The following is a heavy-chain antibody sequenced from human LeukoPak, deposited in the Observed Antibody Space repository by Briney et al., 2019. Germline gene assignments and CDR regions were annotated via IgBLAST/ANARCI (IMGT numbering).Heavy chain of an antibody. D-gene: IGHD2-15*01. CDR2: INTNTGNP. CDR1: GHTFTSYV. J-gene: IGHJ4*02. Sequence: ASVKVSCEASGHTFTSYVMNWVRQAPGQGLEWMGWINTNTGNPTYAQGFTGRFVLSLDTSVSTAYLQISSLKAEDTAVYYCARAGTHCSGGSCHLVLDYWGQGTLVTVSS. CDR3: ARAGTHCSGGSCHLVLDY. V-gene: IGHV7-4-1*02.